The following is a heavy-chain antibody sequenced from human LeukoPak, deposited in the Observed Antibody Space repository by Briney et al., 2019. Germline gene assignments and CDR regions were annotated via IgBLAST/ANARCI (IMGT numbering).Heavy chain of an antibody. CDR2: ISHSGRT. D-gene: IGHD6-13*01. Sequence: SGTLSLTCNVSGGSLTINSWWSWVRQPPGKGLEWIGEISHSGRTNYNPSLKSRVTMSVDKSKDQLSLALSAVTAADTAVYYCVRGLYSRDSYWGQGHLVIVSS. J-gene: IGHJ4*02. CDR1: GGSLTINSW. CDR3: VRGLYSRDSY. V-gene: IGHV4-4*02.